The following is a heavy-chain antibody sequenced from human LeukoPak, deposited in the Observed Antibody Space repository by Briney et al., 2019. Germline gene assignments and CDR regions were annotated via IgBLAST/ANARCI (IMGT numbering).Heavy chain of an antibody. D-gene: IGHD3-22*01. CDR2: MSYDGSKS. Sequence: GGSLRLSCAASGFTFSSYAMHWVRQAPGKGLEWVSLMSYDGSKSYYADSVKGRFTISRDNSENTVWLHVSSLGPEDTAVYYCARDPRGPTGYDSPGRDSFDYWGQGTLVTVSS. CDR3: ARDPRGPTGYDSPGRDSFDY. V-gene: IGHV3-30*04. J-gene: IGHJ4*02. CDR1: GFTFSSYA.